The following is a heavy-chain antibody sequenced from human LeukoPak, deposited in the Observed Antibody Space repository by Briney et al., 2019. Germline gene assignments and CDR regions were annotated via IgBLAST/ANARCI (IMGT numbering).Heavy chain of an antibody. D-gene: IGHD3-3*01. V-gene: IGHV4-59*01. CDR1: GGFISSYY. CDR3: ARDQEGPLWSGAYMDV. J-gene: IGHJ6*03. CDR2: IYSSGNT. Sequence: SSETLSLTCTVSGGFISSYYWNWIRQTPGKGLEWIGSIYSSGNTNYNPSLKSRVTISVDTSKNQFSLMLTSVTAADTAVYYCARDQEGPLWSGAYMDVWGKGTTVTVSS.